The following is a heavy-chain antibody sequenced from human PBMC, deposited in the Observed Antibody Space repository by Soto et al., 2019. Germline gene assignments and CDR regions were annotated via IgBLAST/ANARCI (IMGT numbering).Heavy chain of an antibody. CDR3: ASTLRYFDWLSPWYFDY. J-gene: IGHJ4*02. CDR1: GGSISSGGYS. CDR2: IYHSGST. D-gene: IGHD3-9*01. V-gene: IGHV4-30-2*01. Sequence: PSETLSLTCAVSGGSISSGGYSWSWIRQPPGKGLEWIGYIYHSGSTYYNPSLKSRVTISVDRSKNQFSLKLSSVTAADTAVYYCASTLRYFDWLSPWYFDYWGQGTLVTAPQ.